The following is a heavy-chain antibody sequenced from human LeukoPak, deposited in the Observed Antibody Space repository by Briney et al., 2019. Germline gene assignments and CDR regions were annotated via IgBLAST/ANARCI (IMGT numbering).Heavy chain of an antibody. J-gene: IGHJ4*02. CDR3: ATYRQVLLPFES. D-gene: IGHD2-8*02. V-gene: IGHV3-23*01. Sequence: GGSLRLSCAGSGFTFSSYGMSWVRQTPGKGLEWVSAISGSGVSTYYVDSVKGRFTISRDNSKNTLVLQMNSLRAEDTAIYYCATYRQVLLPFESWGQGTLVTVSS. CDR2: ISGSGVST. CDR1: GFTFSSYG.